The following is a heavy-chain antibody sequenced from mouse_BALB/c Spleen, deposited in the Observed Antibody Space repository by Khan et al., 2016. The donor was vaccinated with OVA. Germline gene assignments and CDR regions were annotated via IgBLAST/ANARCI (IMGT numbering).Heavy chain of an antibody. V-gene: IGHV1-7*01. CDR2: IDPSTGYT. Sequence: QIQLVQSGAELAKPGASVKMSCKASGYTFTTYWMHWVKQRPGQGLEWIGYIDPSTGYTEYNQKFKDKATLTTDTSSSTAYMQLSSLTSEDSAVNYCARRGIYGIFTYWGQGTLVTVSA. CDR1: GYTFTTYW. J-gene: IGHJ3*01. D-gene: IGHD2-1*01. CDR3: ARRGIYGIFTY.